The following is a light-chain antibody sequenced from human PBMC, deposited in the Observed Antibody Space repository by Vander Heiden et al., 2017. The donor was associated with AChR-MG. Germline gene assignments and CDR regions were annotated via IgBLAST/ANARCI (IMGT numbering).Light chain of an antibody. V-gene: IGKV2-29*02. J-gene: IGKJ4*01. CDR2: EVS. Sequence: DIVMTQTPLSLSVTPEQPASISCTSSPSRLHSDGKTYLYWYLQKPGQSQQLLSYEVSSRCSGVPDRFSGSGSGTDFTLKISRVEAEDVGVYDCRQGIHLPHTCGGRTKVDIK. CDR1: PSRLHSDGKTY. CDR3: RQGIHLPHT.